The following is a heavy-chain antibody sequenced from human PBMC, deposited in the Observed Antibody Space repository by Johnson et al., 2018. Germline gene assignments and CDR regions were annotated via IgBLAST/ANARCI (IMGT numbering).Heavy chain of an antibody. CDR3: STGWGGNDYREA. D-gene: IGHD1-26*01. Sequence: EVQLVETWGGLVKPGGSLRLSCAVSGLTFSHAWMNWVRQAPGQGLEWVGRIKSKIDGEASDYAAPVKGRFTISRDDSRNTLFLQMNSLKTEDTAFYYCSTGWGGNDYREAWGQGTMVTVSS. V-gene: IGHV3-15*01. J-gene: IGHJ3*01. CDR2: IKSKIDGEAS. CDR1: GLTFSHAW.